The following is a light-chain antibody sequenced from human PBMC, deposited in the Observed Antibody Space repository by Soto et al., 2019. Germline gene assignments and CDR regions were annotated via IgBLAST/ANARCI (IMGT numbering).Light chain of an antibody. CDR2: KAS. J-gene: IGKJ1*01. V-gene: IGKV1-5*03. CDR1: QRISSY. CDR3: QHSNTYPWT. Sequence: DIQLARSPSFRSSSVLDRFSISCRASQRISSYLNCYHQKPGKSPNLLIHKASHLESGVPSRFSGSGSGTEFTLTISSLQPRDFATYYCQHSNTYPWTFGQGSQVDIK.